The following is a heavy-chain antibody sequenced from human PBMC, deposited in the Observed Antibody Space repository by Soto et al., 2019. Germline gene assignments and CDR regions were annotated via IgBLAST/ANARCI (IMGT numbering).Heavy chain of an antibody. CDR2: ISAYNGNT. V-gene: IGHV1-18*01. Sequence: ASVKVSCKASGYTFSSYGISWVRQTPGQGLEWMGWISAYNGNTNYAQKLQGRVTMTTDTSTSTAYMELSSLRSEDTAVYYCARTPTDYDFWSGSLNWFDPWGQGTLVTVSS. D-gene: IGHD3-3*01. CDR3: ARTPTDYDFWSGSLNWFDP. J-gene: IGHJ5*02. CDR1: GYTFSSYG.